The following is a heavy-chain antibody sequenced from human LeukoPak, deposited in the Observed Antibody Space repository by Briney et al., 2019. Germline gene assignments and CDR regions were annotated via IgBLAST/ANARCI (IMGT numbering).Heavy chain of an antibody. CDR3: AKDEGHSYGPYFDY. CDR1: GFTFSDYY. D-gene: IGHD5-18*01. CDR2: ISSSGSTI. Sequence: GGSLRLSCAASGFTFSDYYMSWIRQAPGKGLEWVSYISSSGSTIYYADSVKGRFTISRDNSKNSLYLQMNNLRTEDTALYYCAKDEGHSYGPYFDYWGQGTLVTVSS. J-gene: IGHJ4*02. V-gene: IGHV3-11*01.